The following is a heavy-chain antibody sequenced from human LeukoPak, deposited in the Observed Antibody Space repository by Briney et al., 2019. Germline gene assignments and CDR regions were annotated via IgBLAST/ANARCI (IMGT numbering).Heavy chain of an antibody. V-gene: IGHV4-31*03. Sequence: SQTLSLTCTVSGVSISSGVYYWTWIRQHPGKGLEWIGYIFYSGSTYYNPSLKSRVTISVDMSNNQFSLKLSSVTAADTAVYYCARDLDGYNYLDSWGQGTLVTVSS. CDR1: GVSISSGVYY. CDR2: IFYSGST. J-gene: IGHJ4*02. CDR3: ARDLDGYNYLDS. D-gene: IGHD5-24*01.